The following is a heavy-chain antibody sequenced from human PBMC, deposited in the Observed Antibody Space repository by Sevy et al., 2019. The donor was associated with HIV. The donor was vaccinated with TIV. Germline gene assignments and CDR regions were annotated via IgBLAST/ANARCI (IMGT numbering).Heavy chain of an antibody. V-gene: IGHV3-48*02. D-gene: IGHD4-17*01. Sequence: GGSLRLSCAASGFTFSSSTLNWVRRPPGKGLKWVSPISGTGSTLYKADSVKGRFTISRDNAKNSLYLQMHSLRDEDTAVYYCARSDYGDYVGWFDPWGQGTLVTVSS. CDR3: ARSDYGDYVGWFDP. J-gene: IGHJ5*02. CDR2: ISGTGSTL. CDR1: GFTFSSST.